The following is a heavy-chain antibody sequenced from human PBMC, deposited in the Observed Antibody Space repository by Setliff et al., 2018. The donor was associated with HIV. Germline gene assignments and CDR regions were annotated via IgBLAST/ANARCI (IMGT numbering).Heavy chain of an antibody. J-gene: IGHJ6*02. CDR2: IHSGGST. CDR3: ARYPGRYNGMDV. CDR1: GFTVSNDD. V-gene: IGHV3-66*01. Sequence: GGSLRLSCAASGFTVSNDDMSWVRQAPGRGLEWVSVIHSGGSTYYADSVKGRFIISRDNSKNTLYLPMNSLRAEDTAVYYCARYPGRYNGMDVWGQGTTVTVSS. D-gene: IGHD1-20*01.